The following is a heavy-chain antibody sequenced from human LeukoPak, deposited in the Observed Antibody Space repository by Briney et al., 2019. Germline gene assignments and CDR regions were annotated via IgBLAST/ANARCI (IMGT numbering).Heavy chain of an antibody. CDR3: VRDYFCSGGTCDDCFDP. V-gene: IGHV1-18*01. Sequence: ASVKVSCKASSYTFTNYGISWVRQASGQGLEWMAWISTYDHDTNYAQKFRGRVTMTTDTSTSTAYMELRSLGSDDTAVYYCVRDYFCSGGTCDDCFDPWGQGTLVTVSS. CDR2: ISTYDHDT. D-gene: IGHD2-15*01. CDR1: SYTFTNYG. J-gene: IGHJ5*02.